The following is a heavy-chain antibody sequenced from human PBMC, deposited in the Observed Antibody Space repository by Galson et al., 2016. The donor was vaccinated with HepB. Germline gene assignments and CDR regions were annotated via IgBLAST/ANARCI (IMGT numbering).Heavy chain of an antibody. Sequence: SLRLSCAASGFTFSSYAMHWVRQAPGKGLEWVAVISYDGSNKYYADSVKDRFTISRDNSKNTLYLQMNSLRAEDTAVYYCARDRRRYFDWFVLWGQGTLVTVSS. D-gene: IGHD3-9*01. CDR1: GFTFSSYA. CDR3: ARDRRRYFDWFVL. J-gene: IGHJ4*02. CDR2: ISYDGSNK. V-gene: IGHV3-30-3*01.